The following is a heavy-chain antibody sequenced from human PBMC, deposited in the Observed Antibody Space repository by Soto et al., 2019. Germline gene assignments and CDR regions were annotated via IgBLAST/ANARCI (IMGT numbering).Heavy chain of an antibody. CDR2: ISYDGSNK. CDR3: AKDFGASPS. J-gene: IGHJ5*02. V-gene: IGHV3-30-3*01. CDR1: GFTFTNYA. Sequence: GGSLRLSCAASGFTFTNYAMHWVRQAPGKGLEWVAVISYDGSNKYYADSVKGRFTISRDNSKNTLHLQMNSLRVEDTAVYYCAKDFGASPSWGQGTLVTVSS. D-gene: IGHD3-10*01.